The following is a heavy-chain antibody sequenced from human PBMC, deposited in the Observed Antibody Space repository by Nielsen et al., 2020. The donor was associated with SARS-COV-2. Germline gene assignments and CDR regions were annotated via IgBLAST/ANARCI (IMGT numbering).Heavy chain of an antibody. CDR1: GGSISSGGYY. Sequence: SETLSLTCTVSGGSISSGGYYWSWIRQHPGKGLEWIGYIYYSGSTYYNPSLKSRVTISVDTSKNQFSLKLSSVTAADTAEYYCARGRALLWFGEPWGKYYFDYWGQGTLVTVSS. CDR2: IYYSGST. CDR3: ARGRALLWFGEPWGKYYFDY. D-gene: IGHD3-10*01. V-gene: IGHV4-31*03. J-gene: IGHJ4*02.